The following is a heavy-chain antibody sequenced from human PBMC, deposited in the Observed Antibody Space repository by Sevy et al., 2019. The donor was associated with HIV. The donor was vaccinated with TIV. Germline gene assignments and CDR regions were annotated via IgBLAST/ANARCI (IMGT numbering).Heavy chain of an antibody. J-gene: IGHJ5*02. Sequence: GGSLRLSCTASGFILSSYSLNWVRQAPGKGLEWVSYISSGSSTIYYADSVKGRFTISRDNAKNSLFLQMNSLRDEDTAVYYCARDSINYYDSSAYYLRRFDPWGQGTLVTVSS. D-gene: IGHD3-22*01. CDR3: ARDSINYYDSSAYYLRRFDP. CDR2: ISSGSSTI. V-gene: IGHV3-48*02. CDR1: GFILSSYS.